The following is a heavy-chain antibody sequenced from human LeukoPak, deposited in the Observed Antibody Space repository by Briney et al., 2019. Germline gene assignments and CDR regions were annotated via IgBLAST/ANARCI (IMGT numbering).Heavy chain of an antibody. D-gene: IGHD3-22*01. CDR3: ARGYYDGSGYYFY. J-gene: IGHJ4*02. CDR1: GYTFTGYY. Sequence: ASVKVSCKASGYTFTGYYMHWVRQAPGQGLEWMGWINPNSGGTNYAQKFQGRVTMTRDTSISTAYMELSRLRSDDTAVYYCARGYYDGSGYYFYWGQGTLVTVSS. V-gene: IGHV1-2*02. CDR2: INPNSGGT.